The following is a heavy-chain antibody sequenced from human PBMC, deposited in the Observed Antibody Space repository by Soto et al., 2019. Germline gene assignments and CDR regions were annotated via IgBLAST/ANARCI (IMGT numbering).Heavy chain of an antibody. V-gene: IGHV3-23*01. CDR1: A. CDR3: ASQSTTSFPLNRWSERGIPTDP. CDR2: ISGSGGNT. D-gene: IGHD6-13*01. Sequence: AGSWVRQEPGKGLEWVSGISGSGGNTYYADSVKGRFTISSDNSKNTVYLQMNSLIVYDTAVDYRASQSTTSFPLNRWSERGIPTDP. J-gene: IGHJ5*02.